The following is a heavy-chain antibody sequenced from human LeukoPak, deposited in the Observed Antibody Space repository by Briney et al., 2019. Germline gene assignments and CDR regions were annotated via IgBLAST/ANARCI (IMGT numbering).Heavy chain of an antibody. J-gene: IGHJ6*02. CDR3: ARGLEHVLRFLEWLSKDYYYYGMDV. Sequence: ASVKVSCKASGYSFTSNYIHWVRQAPGQGLEWMGMIYPRDGSTSYAQKFQGRVTVTRDTSTSTVHMELSGLRSEDTAVYYCARGLEHVLRFLEWLSKDYYYYGMDVWGQGTTVTVSS. D-gene: IGHD3-3*01. CDR1: GYSFTSNY. V-gene: IGHV1-46*01. CDR2: IYPRDGST.